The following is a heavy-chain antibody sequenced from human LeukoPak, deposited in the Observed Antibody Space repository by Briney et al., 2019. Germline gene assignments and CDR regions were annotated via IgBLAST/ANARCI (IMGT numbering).Heavy chain of an antibody. CDR3: AKGVSSGWYAGYFDY. CDR2: ITGSGAST. V-gene: IGHV3-23*01. J-gene: IGHJ4*02. Sequence: GGSLRLSCAASGFTFSSYAMSWVRQAPGKGLEWVSAITGSGASTYYADSVKGRFTISRDNSKNTLYLQMNSLRAEDTAVYYCAKGVSSGWYAGYFDYWGQGTLVTVSS. CDR1: GFTFSSYA. D-gene: IGHD6-19*01.